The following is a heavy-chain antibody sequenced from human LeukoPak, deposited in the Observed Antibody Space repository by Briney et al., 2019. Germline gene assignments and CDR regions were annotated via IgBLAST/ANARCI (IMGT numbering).Heavy chain of an antibody. CDR1: GGSFSGYY. CDR2: INHSGST. J-gene: IGHJ5*02. V-gene: IGHV4-34*01. D-gene: IGHD3-3*01. Sequence: PSETLSLTCAVYGGSFSGYYWSWIRQPPGKGLEWIGEINHSGSTNYNPSLKSRVTISVDTSKNQFSLKLSSVTAADTAVYYCARVYDFWSGYRKNNWFDPWGQGTLVTVSS. CDR3: ARVYDFWSGYRKNNWFDP.